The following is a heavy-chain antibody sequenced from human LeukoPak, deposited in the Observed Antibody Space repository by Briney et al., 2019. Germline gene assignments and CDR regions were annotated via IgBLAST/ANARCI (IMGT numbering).Heavy chain of an antibody. V-gene: IGHV3-33*01. D-gene: IGHD3-10*01. CDR1: GFTFSSYG. CDR3: ARDSDRGIGYFGD. J-gene: IGHJ4*02. CDR2: IWYDGSNK. Sequence: PGGSLRLSCAASGFTFSSYGMHWVRQAPGKGLEWAAVIWYDGSNKYYADSVKGRFTISRDNSKNTLYLQMNSLRAEDTAVYYCARDSDRGIGYFGDWGQGTLVTVSS.